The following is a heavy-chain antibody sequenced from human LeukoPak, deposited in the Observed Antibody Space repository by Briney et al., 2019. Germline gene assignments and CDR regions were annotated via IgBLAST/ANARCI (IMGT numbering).Heavy chain of an antibody. V-gene: IGHV4-31*03. CDR1: GGSISSGGYY. J-gene: IGHJ5*02. Sequence: SETLSLTCTVSGGSISSGGYYWSWIRQHPGKGLEWIGYIYYSGSTYYNPSLQSRVTISVDTSKNQFSLKLSSVTAADTAVYYCAREKQQLPSDNWFDPWGQGTLVTVSS. CDR3: AREKQQLPSDNWFDP. CDR2: IYYSGST. D-gene: IGHD6-13*01.